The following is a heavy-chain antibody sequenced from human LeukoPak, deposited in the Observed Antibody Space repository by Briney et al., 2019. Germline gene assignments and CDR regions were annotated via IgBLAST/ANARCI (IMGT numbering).Heavy chain of an antibody. CDR3: VGNGYYALDY. V-gene: IGHV4-4*02. D-gene: IGHD2/OR15-2a*01. Sequence: TSGTLSLTCAVSGGSISSSNWWSWVRQSPARGLEWIGEIYHSGGTNYNPSLKSRVTISVDKSKNHLSLKLTSVTAADTAVYFCVGNGYYALDYWGQGALVTVAS. CDR1: GGSISSSNW. J-gene: IGHJ4*02. CDR2: IYHSGGT.